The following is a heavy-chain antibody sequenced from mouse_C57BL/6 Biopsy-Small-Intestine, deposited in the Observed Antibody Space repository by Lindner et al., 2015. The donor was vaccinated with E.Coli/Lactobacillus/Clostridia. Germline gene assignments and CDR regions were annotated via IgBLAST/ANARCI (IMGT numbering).Heavy chain of an antibody. CDR2: INPNNGGT. J-gene: IGHJ1*01. CDR3: ARVKSGRVLVMGGYYYYGMDV. V-gene: IGHV1-53*01. CDR1: GYTFIDYY. D-gene: IGHD1-1*01. Sequence: SVKVSCKASGYTFIDYYIHWVREVPGQGLEWMGWINPNNGGTNYAQMFQGRVTMTRDTSISTAYMDLTRLTSDDTAIYYCARVKSGRVLVMGGYYYYGMDVWGQGTTVTVSS.